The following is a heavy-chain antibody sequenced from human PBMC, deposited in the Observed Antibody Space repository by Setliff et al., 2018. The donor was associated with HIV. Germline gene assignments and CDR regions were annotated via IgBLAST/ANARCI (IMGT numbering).Heavy chain of an antibody. D-gene: IGHD3-22*01. V-gene: IGHV4-4*09. CDR2: IYTSGST. Sequence: PSETLSLTCTVSGGSISSYYWSWIRQPPGKGLEWIGYIYTSGSTNYNPSLKSRVTISVDPSKHQFSLKLSSVTAADTAVYYCARGLSFYDPGGFDYWGQGTLVTVSS. CDR1: GGSISSYY. J-gene: IGHJ4*02. CDR3: ARGLSFYDPGGFDY.